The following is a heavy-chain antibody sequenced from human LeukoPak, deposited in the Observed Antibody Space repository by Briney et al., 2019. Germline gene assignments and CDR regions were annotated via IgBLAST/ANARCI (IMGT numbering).Heavy chain of an antibody. Sequence: GGSLRLSCAASGFTFSSYSMNWVRQAPGKGLEWVSSISSSSSYIYYADSVKGRFTISRDNAKNSLYLQMNSLRAEDTAVYYCARERGSGSYLHSSWFDPWGQGTLVTVSS. CDR1: GFTFSSYS. J-gene: IGHJ5*02. D-gene: IGHD3-10*01. CDR2: ISSSSSYI. V-gene: IGHV3-21*01. CDR3: ARERGSGSYLHSSWFDP.